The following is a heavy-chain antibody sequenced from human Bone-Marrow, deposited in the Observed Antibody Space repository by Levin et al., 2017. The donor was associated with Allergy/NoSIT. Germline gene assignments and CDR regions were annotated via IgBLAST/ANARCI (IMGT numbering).Heavy chain of an antibody. D-gene: IGHD3-3*01. J-gene: IGHJ6*02. CDR1: GFNFSSYA. V-gene: IGHV3-30-3*01. CDR3: SKAGAPYDFWGGLHYYYYGMDV. Sequence: GESLKISCTPSGFNFSSYAMHWVRQTPGTGLEWVALITYDGTKKYYADSVKGRFTVSRDNSRNTLFLQMDSLRGDDTAKYYCSKAGAPYDFWGGLHYYYYGMDVWGQGTTVTVSS. CDR2: ITYDGTKK.